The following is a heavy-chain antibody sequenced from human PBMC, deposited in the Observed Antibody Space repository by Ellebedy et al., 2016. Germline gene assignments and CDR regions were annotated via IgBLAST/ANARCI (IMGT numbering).Heavy chain of an antibody. CDR2: ISASGTTI. D-gene: IGHD4-23*01. J-gene: IGHJ4*02. CDR1: GSTFSSYN. CDR3: ARGQKVVTLDY. V-gene: IGHV3-48*01. Sequence: GESLKISXAASGSTFSSYNMNWVRQAPGKGLEWVSYISASGTTIYYADSVKGRFTVSRDNAKNSLYLQMNSLRAEDTALYYCARGQKVVTLDYWGQGALVTVSS.